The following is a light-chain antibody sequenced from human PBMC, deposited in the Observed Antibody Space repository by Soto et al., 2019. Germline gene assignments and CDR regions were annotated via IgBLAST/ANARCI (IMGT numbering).Light chain of an antibody. CDR2: EAS. CDR1: SIGLGSYNL. V-gene: IGLV2-14*02. CDR3: FSFTTDWTHV. J-gene: IGLJ1*01. Sequence: QSALTQPASVSGSPGQSITISCTGTSIGLGSYNLVSWYQHHPGKAPKLIISEASNRPSGVSNRFSGSKSGTAASLTISGLQTEDEADYFCFSFTTDWTHVFGTGTKVTVL.